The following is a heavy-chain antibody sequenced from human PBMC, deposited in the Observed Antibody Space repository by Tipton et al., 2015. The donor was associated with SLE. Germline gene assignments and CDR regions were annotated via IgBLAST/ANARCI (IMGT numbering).Heavy chain of an antibody. J-gene: IGHJ2*01. V-gene: IGHV4-59*01. CDR3: ARDLSGGRYDL. D-gene: IGHD3-3*01. Sequence: LRLSCTVSGGSIIRYYWSWIRQPPGKGLEWIGYIFYSGSTNYNPSLKSQVTLSVDTSKNQFSLNLYSVTAADTAVYYCARDLSGGRYDLWGRGTPVTVSS. CDR1: GGSIIRYY. CDR2: IFYSGST.